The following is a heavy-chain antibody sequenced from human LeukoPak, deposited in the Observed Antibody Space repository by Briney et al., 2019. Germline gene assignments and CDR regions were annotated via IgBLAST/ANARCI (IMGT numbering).Heavy chain of an antibody. CDR2: IKQDGSEK. CDR3: ARRKTMMVRGVIYGMDV. Sequence: GGSLRLSCAASGFTFSSYWMSWVRQAPGKGLEGVANIKQDGSEKYYVDSVKGRFTISRDNAKNSLYLQMNSLRAEDTAVYYCARRKTMMVRGVIYGMDVWGQGTTVTVSS. V-gene: IGHV3-7*01. CDR1: GFTFSSYW. D-gene: IGHD3-10*01. J-gene: IGHJ6*02.